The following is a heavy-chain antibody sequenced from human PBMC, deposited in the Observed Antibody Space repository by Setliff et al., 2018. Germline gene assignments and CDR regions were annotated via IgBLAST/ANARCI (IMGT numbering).Heavy chain of an antibody. Sequence: ASVKVSCKTSGYSFTSYGISWVRQAPGQGLEWMGWISADNGHTNIVKNFQGRVTMTTDTTTSTAYRELRSLRFDDTAVYYCARERAYDGLNYYGMDVWGQGTTVTV. CDR3: ARERAYDGLNYYGMDV. CDR2: ISADNGHT. CDR1: GYSFTSYG. D-gene: IGHD3-22*01. V-gene: IGHV1-18*01. J-gene: IGHJ6*01.